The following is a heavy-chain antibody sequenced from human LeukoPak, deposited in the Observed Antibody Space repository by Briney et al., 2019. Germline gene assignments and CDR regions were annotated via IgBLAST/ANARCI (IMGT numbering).Heavy chain of an antibody. J-gene: IGHJ4*02. CDR2: ISWNSGSI. CDR3: ARDFGILSGYADY. V-gene: IGHV3-9*01. D-gene: IGHD3-3*01. Sequence: ALRLSCAASGFTFDDYAMHWVRHAPGKGLEWVSGISWNSGSIGYADSVKGRFTISRDNSKNTLYLQMKNLRPEDTAVYYCARDFGILSGYADYWGQGTLVTVSS. CDR1: GFTFDDYA.